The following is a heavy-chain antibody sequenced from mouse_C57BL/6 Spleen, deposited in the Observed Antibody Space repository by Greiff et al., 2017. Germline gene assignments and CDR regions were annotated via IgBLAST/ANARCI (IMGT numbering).Heavy chain of an antibody. CDR3: ARDKTTVGAPDY. CDR1: GYTFTDYY. D-gene: IGHD1-1*01. V-gene: IGHV1-19*01. Sequence: EVQLQQSGPVLVKPGASVKMSCKASGYTFTDYYMNWVKQSHGKSLEWIGVINPYNGGTSYNQKFKGKATLTVDKSSSTAYMERNSLTSEDSAVYYCARDKTTVGAPDYWGQGTTLTVSS. CDR2: INPYNGGT. J-gene: IGHJ2*01.